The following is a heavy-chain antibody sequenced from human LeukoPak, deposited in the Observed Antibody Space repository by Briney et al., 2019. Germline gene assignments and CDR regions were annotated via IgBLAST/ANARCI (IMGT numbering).Heavy chain of an antibody. CDR1: GYTFTSYW. J-gene: IGHJ5*02. CDR3: VRRDITSRYVVWFDP. CDR2: IYPGDSDT. V-gene: IGHV5-51*01. D-gene: IGHD2-2*01. Sequence: GESLKISCKGSGYTFTSYWIGWVRQMPGKGLELMGIIYPGDSDTRYSPSFQGQVAISADKSINTAYLQWISLNASDTAIYYCVRRDITSRYVVWFDPLGKGTPVTVSS.